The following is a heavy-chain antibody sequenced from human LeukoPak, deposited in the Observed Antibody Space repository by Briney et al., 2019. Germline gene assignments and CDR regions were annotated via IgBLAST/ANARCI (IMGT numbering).Heavy chain of an antibody. CDR1: GFTFSSYG. Sequence: PGGSLRLSCAASGFTFSSYGMHWVRQAPGKGLEWVAVIWYDGSNKYYADSVKGRFTISRDNSKNTLYLQMNSLRAEDTAVYYCARWVIAAAGTGYFDYWGQGTLVTVSS. J-gene: IGHJ4*02. D-gene: IGHD6-13*01. CDR2: IWYDGSNK. V-gene: IGHV3-33*01. CDR3: ARWVIAAAGTGYFDY.